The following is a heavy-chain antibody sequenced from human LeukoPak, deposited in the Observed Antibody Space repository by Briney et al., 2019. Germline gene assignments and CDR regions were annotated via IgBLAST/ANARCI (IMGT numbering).Heavy chain of an antibody. J-gene: IGHJ6*02. CDR1: GYTFTDYY. CDR2: FDPEDGET. D-gene: IGHD3-10*01. Sequence: GASVKVSCKASGYTFTDYYIHWVRQAPGKGLEWMGGFDPEDGETIYAQKFQGRVTMTEDTSTDTAYMELSSLRSEDTAVYYCATATYGSGSYLAEDYYYYGMDVWGQGTTVTVSS. CDR3: ATATYGSGSYLAEDYYYYGMDV. V-gene: IGHV1-24*01.